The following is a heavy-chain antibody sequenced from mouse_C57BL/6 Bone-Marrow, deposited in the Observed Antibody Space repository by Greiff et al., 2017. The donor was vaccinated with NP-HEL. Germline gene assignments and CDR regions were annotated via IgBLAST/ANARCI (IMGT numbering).Heavy chain of an antibody. V-gene: IGHV1-50*01. CDR2: IDPSDSYT. CDR1: GYTFTSYW. CDR3: ARSFYGNSYYYAMDY. D-gene: IGHD2-10*01. Sequence: QVHVKQPGAELVKPGASVKLSCKASGYTFTSYWMQWVKQRPGQGLEWIGEIDPSDSYTNYNQKFKGKATLTVDTSSSTAYMQLSSLTSEDSAVYYCARSFYGNSYYYAMDYWGQGTSVTVSS. J-gene: IGHJ4*01.